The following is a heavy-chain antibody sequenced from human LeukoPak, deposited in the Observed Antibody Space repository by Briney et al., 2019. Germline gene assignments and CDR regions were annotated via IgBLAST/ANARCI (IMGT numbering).Heavy chain of an antibody. D-gene: IGHD3-10*01. CDR1: GYTFTSYG. CDR2: ISAYNGNT. V-gene: IGHV1-18*01. CDR3: ARVLLWFGELLINYYYYGMDV. Sequence: GASVKVSRKASGYTFTSYGISWVRQAPGQGLEWMGWISAYNGNTNYAQKLQGRVTMTTDTSTSTAYMELRSLRSDDTAVHYCARVLLWFGELLINYYYYGMDVWGQGTTVTVSS. J-gene: IGHJ6*02.